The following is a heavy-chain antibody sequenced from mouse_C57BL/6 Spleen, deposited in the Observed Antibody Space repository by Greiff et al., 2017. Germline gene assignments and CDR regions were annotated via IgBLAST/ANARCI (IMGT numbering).Heavy chain of an antibody. CDR3: TKEGDYDWFAY. J-gene: IGHJ3*01. CDR1: GYTFTDYD. Sequence: QVQLQESGAELVRPGASVTMSCKASGYTFTDYDMHWVKQTPVHGLEWIGAIDPETGGTAYNQKFKGKAILTADKSSSTAYMELRSLTSEDSAVYYCTKEGDYDWFAYWGQGTLVTVSA. D-gene: IGHD2-4*01. V-gene: IGHV1-15*01. CDR2: IDPETGGT.